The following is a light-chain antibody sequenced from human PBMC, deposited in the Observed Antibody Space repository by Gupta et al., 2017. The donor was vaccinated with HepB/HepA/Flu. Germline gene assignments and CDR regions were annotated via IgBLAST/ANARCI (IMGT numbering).Light chain of an antibody. CDR3: QQDNSYSLT. V-gene: IGKV1-5*03. J-gene: IGKJ4*01. CDR1: QSISSW. Sequence: DIQMTQSPSTLSASVRDRVTITCRASQSISSWLAWYQQKPGKAPKLLIYKASSLESGVPSRFSGSGSGTEFTLTISSLQPDDFATYYCQQDNSYSLTFGGGTKVEIK. CDR2: KAS.